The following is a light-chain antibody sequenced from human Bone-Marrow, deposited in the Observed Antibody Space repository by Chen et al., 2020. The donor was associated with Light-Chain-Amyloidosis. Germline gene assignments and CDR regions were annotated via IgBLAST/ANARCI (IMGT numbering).Light chain of an antibody. V-gene: IGLV2-14*01. CDR3: SSYTITNTLV. CDR2: EVT. CDR1: SSDVGGDNH. Sequence: QSALTQPASVSGSPGQSITISCTGTSSDVGGDNHVSCYQQHPDKAPKLMIYEVTNRPSWVPDRFSGSKSDNTASLTIAGLQTEDEADYFCSSYTITNTLVFGSGTRVTV. J-gene: IGLJ1*01.